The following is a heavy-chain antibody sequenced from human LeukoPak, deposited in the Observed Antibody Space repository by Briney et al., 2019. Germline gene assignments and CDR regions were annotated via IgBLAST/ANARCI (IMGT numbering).Heavy chain of an antibody. CDR1: GGSISSSSYY. J-gene: IGHJ3*02. Sequence: PSETLSLTCTVSGGSISSSSYYWGWIRQPPGKGLEWIGEINHSGSTNYNPSLKSRVTISVDTSKNQFSLKLSSVTAADTAVYYCARAKPLKQWLVGHAFDIWGQGTMVTVSS. CDR2: INHSGST. D-gene: IGHD6-19*01. CDR3: ARAKPLKQWLVGHAFDI. V-gene: IGHV4-39*07.